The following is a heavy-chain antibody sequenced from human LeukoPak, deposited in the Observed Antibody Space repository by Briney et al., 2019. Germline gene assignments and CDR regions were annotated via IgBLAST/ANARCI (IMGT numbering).Heavy chain of an antibody. J-gene: IGHJ4*02. V-gene: IGHV4-61*02. Sequence: SQTLSLTCTVSGGSISSGSYYWSWIRQPAGKGLEWIGRIYTSGSTNYNPSLKSRVTISVDTSKNQFSLKLSSVTAADTAVYYCARTKSEYYYGSSGYYLDYWGQGTLVTVSS. D-gene: IGHD3-22*01. CDR2: IYTSGST. CDR1: GGSISSGSYY. CDR3: ARTKSEYYYGSSGYYLDY.